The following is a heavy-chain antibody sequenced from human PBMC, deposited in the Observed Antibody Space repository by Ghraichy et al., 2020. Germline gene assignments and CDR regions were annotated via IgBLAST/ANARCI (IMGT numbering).Heavy chain of an antibody. CDR3: ARQSIAARPGPIDY. V-gene: IGHV4-39*01. CDR1: GGSISSSSYY. CDR2: IYYSGST. D-gene: IGHD6-6*01. Sequence: SETLSLTCTVSGGSISSSSYYWGWIRQPPGKGLEWIGSIYYSGSTYYNPSLKSRVTISVDTSKNQFSLKLSSVTAADTAVYYCARQSIAARPGPIDYWGQGTLVTVSS. J-gene: IGHJ4*02.